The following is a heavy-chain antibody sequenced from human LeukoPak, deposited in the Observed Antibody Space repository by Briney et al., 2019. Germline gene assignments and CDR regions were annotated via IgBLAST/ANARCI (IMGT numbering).Heavy chain of an antibody. CDR2: IYYSGST. Sequence: SETLSLTCTVSGGSISSGGYYWSWIRQHPGKGLEWIGYIYYSGSTYYNPSLKSRVTISVDTSKNQFSLKLSSVTAADTAVYYCPRAPAAPAHFFPWFDPWGQGPLVTVPS. CDR3: PRAPAAPAHFFPWFDP. CDR1: GGSISSGGYY. V-gene: IGHV4-31*03. J-gene: IGHJ5*02. D-gene: IGHD2-2*01.